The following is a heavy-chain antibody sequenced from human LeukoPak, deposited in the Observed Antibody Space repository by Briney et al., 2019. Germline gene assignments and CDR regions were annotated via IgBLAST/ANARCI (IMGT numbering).Heavy chain of an antibody. D-gene: IGHD2-15*01. J-gene: IGHJ5*02. CDR2: IYYSGST. V-gene: IGHV4-39*01. Sequence: SETLALTCTVSGGSISSSSDYWGWIRQPPGKGLEWIGSIYYSGSTYYNPSLKSRVTISVDTSKNQFSLKLSSVTAADTAVYYCARQLHIVVVVAAWFDPWGQGTLVTVSS. CDR1: GGSISSSSDY. CDR3: ARQLHIVVVVAAWFDP.